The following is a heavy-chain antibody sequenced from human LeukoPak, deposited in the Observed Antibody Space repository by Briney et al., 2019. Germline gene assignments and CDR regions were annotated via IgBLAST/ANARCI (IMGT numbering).Heavy chain of an antibody. V-gene: IGHV3-74*01. CDR1: GFTFSSYW. CDR2: INIDGSST. Sequence: PGGSLRLSCAASGFTFSSYWMQWVRQVPGKGLVWVSRINIDGSSTSYADSVKGRFTISRDNAKNTLYLQMNSLRVEDTAVYRCARGYNTKGYGWFDPWGQGTLVTVSS. D-gene: IGHD3-10*01. J-gene: IGHJ5*02. CDR3: ARGYNTKGYGWFDP.